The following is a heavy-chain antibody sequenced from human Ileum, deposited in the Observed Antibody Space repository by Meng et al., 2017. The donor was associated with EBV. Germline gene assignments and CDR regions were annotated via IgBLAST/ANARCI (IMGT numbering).Heavy chain of an antibody. CDR2: MSYSGST. CDR1: GGFVSSAHSC. CDR3: AGDPHSGSPH. D-gene: IGHD1-26*01. V-gene: IGHV4-61*01. Sequence: QVQLQESGPGLVKPSATLSLTCTVSGGFVSSAHSCWTWIRQPPGKGLEWIGYMSYSGSTNYSPPLESRVTISVDTSKNQFSLKLSSVTAADTAVYYCAGDPHSGSPHWGQGTLVTVSS. J-gene: IGHJ4*02.